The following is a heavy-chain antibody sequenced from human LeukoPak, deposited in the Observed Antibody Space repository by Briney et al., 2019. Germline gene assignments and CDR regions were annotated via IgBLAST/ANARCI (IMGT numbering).Heavy chain of an antibody. D-gene: IGHD7-27*01. CDR1: GYTFSTYG. J-gene: IGHJ4*02. CDR2: ISFDGSNK. Sequence: GRSLRLSCAASGYTFSTYGMHWVRQAPGKGLEWVAVISFDGSNKYYPDSVKGRFTISRDSSKNTLYLQMNSLRAEDTAVYYCAKDWGNWGYGYYFDHWGQGTLVTVSS. CDR3: AKDWGNWGYGYYFDH. V-gene: IGHV3-30*18.